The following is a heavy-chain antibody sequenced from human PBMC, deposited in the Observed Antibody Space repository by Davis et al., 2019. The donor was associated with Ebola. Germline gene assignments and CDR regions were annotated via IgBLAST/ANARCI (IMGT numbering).Heavy chain of an antibody. Sequence: ASVKVSCKASGYTFTSYGISWVRQAPGQGLEWMGWINPNSGGTNYAQKFQGWVTMTRDTSISTAYMELSRLRSDDTAVYYCARALYSNGWFPNSYYYYYGMDVWGQGTTVTVSS. D-gene: IGHD6-19*01. CDR1: GYTFTSYG. CDR3: ARALYSNGWFPNSYYYYYGMDV. V-gene: IGHV1-2*04. J-gene: IGHJ6*02. CDR2: INPNSGGT.